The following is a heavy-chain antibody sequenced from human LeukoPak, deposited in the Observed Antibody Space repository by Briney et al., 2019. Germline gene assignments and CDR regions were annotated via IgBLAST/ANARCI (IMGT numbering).Heavy chain of an antibody. J-gene: IGHJ4*02. V-gene: IGHV3-23*01. CDR1: GFTFSSYA. D-gene: IGHD6-19*01. CDR3: AGPLSSGWYVDY. CDR2: ISGSGGST. Sequence: PGGSLRLSCAASGFTFSSYAMSWVRQAPGKGLEWVSAISGSGGSTYYADSVKGRFTISRDNSKNTLYLQMNSLRAEDTAVCYCAGPLSSGWYVDYWGQGTLVTVSS.